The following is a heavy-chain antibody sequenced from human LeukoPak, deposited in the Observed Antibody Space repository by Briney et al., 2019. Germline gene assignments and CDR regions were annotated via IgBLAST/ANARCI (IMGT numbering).Heavy chain of an antibody. Sequence: GASVKVSCKASGYTFNGYYMHWVRQAPGQGLEWMGWINPNSGGTKYAQKVQGRVTMPRDTSISTAYMELSRLRSDDTSVYYCARTNDYGEHWFDPWGQGTLVTVSS. V-gene: IGHV1-2*02. J-gene: IGHJ5*02. D-gene: IGHD4-17*01. CDR1: GYTFNGYY. CDR2: INPNSGGT. CDR3: ARTNDYGEHWFDP.